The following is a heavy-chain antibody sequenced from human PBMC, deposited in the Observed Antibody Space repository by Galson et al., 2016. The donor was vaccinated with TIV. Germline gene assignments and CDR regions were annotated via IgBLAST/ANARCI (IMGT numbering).Heavy chain of an antibody. D-gene: IGHD1-14*01. CDR2: INWSSAST. V-gene: IGHV3-9*01. CDR3: AKGAKDHVYHGMDV. CDR1: GFAFDAYA. Sequence: SLRLSCAASGFAFDAYAMHWVRQPPGKGLEWVSGINWSSASTGYAGSVKGRFTISRDNAKNSLHLQMHSLRPEDTALYYCAKGAKDHVYHGMDVWGQGTTVSVSS. J-gene: IGHJ6*02.